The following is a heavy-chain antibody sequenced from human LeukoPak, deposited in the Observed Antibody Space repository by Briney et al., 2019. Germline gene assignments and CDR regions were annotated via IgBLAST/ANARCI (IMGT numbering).Heavy chain of an antibody. J-gene: IGHJ4*02. CDR2: INHSGST. Sequence: PSETLSLTCAVYGGSFSGYYWSWIRQPPGKGLEWIGEINHSGSTNYNPSLKSRVTYSVDTSRNQFSLKLSPVTAADTAVYYCARAYSSSGLLDYWGQGTLVTVSS. CDR1: GGSFSGYY. V-gene: IGHV4-34*01. CDR3: ARAYSSSGLLDY. D-gene: IGHD6-6*01.